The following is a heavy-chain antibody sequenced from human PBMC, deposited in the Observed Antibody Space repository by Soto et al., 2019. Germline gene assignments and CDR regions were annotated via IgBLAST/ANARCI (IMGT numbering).Heavy chain of an antibody. CDR3: AKVRRSNYYYYMDV. V-gene: IGHV3-9*01. Sequence: GGSLRLSCAASGFTFDDYAMHWVRQAPGKGLEWVSGISWNSGSIGYADSVKGRFTISRDNAKNSLYLQMNSLRAEDTALYYCAKVRRSNYYYYMDVWGKGTTVTVSS. J-gene: IGHJ6*03. CDR1: GFTFDDYA. CDR2: ISWNSGSI.